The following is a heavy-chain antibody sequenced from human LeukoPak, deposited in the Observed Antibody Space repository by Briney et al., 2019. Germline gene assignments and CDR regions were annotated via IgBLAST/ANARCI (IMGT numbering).Heavy chain of an antibody. CDR1: GDSISSNSYY. J-gene: IGHJ5*02. Sequence: SETLSLTCTVSGDSISSNSYYWGWMRQSPGKGLEWIGSIYYSGSTYYNPSLKSRVTISADTSKNQFSLNLSSVTATDTAVYYCARHMWLRHTNWFDPWGQGTLVTVSS. D-gene: IGHD5-12*01. CDR3: ARHMWLRHTNWFDP. CDR2: IYYSGST. V-gene: IGHV4-39*01.